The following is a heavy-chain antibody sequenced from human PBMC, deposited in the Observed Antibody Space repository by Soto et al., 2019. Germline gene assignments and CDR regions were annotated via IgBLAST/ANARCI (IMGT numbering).Heavy chain of an antibody. Sequence: ASVKVSCKASGYTFTSYSMHWVRQAPGQGLEWMGVINPSGGSTFYAQNFQGRVTMTRDTSTSTVYMDLSSLRSEDTAVYYCARVGCSGGSCYSVFDYWGQG. V-gene: IGHV1-46*03. CDR2: INPSGGST. CDR1: GYTFTSYS. J-gene: IGHJ4*02. D-gene: IGHD2-15*01. CDR3: ARVGCSGGSCYSVFDY.